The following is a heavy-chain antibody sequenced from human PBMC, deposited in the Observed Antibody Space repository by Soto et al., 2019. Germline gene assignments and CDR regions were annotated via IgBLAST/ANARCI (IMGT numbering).Heavy chain of an antibody. D-gene: IGHD5-18*01. J-gene: IGHJ4*02. CDR3: ARRDTAMANEY. CDR2: INPSGGST. V-gene: IGHV1-46*01. CDR1: GYTFTSYY. Sequence: ASVKVSCKASGYTFTSYYMHWVRQAPGQGLEWMGIINPSGGSTSYAQKVQGRVTMTRDTSTSTVYMELSSLRSEETAVYYCARRDTAMANEYWGQGIMDTVSS.